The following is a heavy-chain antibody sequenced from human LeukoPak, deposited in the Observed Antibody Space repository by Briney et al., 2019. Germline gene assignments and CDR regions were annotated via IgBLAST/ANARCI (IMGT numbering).Heavy chain of an antibody. J-gene: IGHJ3*02. D-gene: IGHD3-22*01. CDR1: GCTFTSYD. Sequence: GASVKDSCKASGCTFTSYDINWVRQATGQGLEWMGWMNPNSGNTGYAQKFQGRVTMTRNTSISTAYMELSSLRSEDTAVYYCARNGWLFSAFDIWGQGTMVTVSS. CDR2: MNPNSGNT. V-gene: IGHV1-8*01. CDR3: ARNGWLFSAFDI.